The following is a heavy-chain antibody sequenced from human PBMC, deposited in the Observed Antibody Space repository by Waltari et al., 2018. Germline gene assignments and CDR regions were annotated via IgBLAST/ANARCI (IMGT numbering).Heavy chain of an antibody. CDR1: GYIFTNYH. V-gene: IGHV1-18*04. J-gene: IGHJ6*02. CDR2: ISANNGNT. D-gene: IGHD6-6*01. Sequence: QVQLVQSGAEVKSPGASVKVSCKASGYIFTNYHVTWVRQAPGQGLEWMGWISANNGNTEYAQNFQGRVTMTTDTSTNTAYMELRSLRSDDTAVFYCARVVSSSSPSLYYYGLDVWGQGTTVTVSS. CDR3: ARVVSSSSPSLYYYGLDV.